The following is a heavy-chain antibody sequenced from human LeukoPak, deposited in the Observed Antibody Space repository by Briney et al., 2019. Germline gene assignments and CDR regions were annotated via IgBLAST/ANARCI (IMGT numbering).Heavy chain of an antibody. CDR3: ARFLRFYYFDY. D-gene: IGHD3-10*01. Sequence: PGGSLRLSCVASGFTFTKYGVHWVRQAPGKGLEWVAVIWYDGSYEYYGDSVKGRFAISRDNSKNTVYLQMNSLRAEDTAVYYCARFLRFYYFDYWGQGTLVTVSS. CDR2: IWYDGSYE. V-gene: IGHV3-33*01. J-gene: IGHJ4*02. CDR1: GFTFTKYG.